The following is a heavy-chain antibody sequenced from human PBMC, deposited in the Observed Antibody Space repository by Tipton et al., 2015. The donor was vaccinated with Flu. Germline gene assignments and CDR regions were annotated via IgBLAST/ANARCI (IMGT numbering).Heavy chain of an antibody. CDR2: IYYRGTT. CDR1: GGSVSPYY. J-gene: IGHJ6*02. V-gene: IGHV4-59*02. CDR3: ARDLVQDYRDQYFGMDV. D-gene: IGHD4-11*01. Sequence: LRLSCTVSGGSVSPYYWNWVRQSPGKGLEWIGYIYYRGTTGYNPSLKSRVTISVDTSKNQVSLELTSVTAADTAVYYCARDLVQDYRDQYFGMDVWGQGTTVTVSS.